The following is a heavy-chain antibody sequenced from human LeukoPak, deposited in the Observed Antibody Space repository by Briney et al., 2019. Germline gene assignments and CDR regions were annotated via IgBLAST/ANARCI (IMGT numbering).Heavy chain of an antibody. CDR1: GGSISSGSYY. CDR3: ARGRGGLYRVTTSDYYYYYYMDV. CDR2: IYTSGST. D-gene: IGHD4-11*01. Sequence: SQTLSLTCTVSGGSISSGSYYWSWIRQPAGKGVEWIGRIYTSGSTNYNPSLKSRVTISVDTSKNQFSLKLSSVTAADTAVYYCARGRGGLYRVTTSDYYYYYYMDVWGKGTTVTVSS. V-gene: IGHV4-61*02. J-gene: IGHJ6*03.